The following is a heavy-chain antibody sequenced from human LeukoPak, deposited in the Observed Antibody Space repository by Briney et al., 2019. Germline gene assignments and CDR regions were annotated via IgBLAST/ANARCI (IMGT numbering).Heavy chain of an antibody. CDR1: GFTFSTYV. J-gene: IGHJ4*02. CDR2: ISGSGGTT. V-gene: IGHV3-23*01. Sequence: GGSLRLSCAASGFTFSTYVMTWVRQAPGKGLEWVSEISGSGGTTYYADSVKGRFTISRDNAKNTLYLQMNSLRAEDTAVYYCARDVSYYDSSGLFDYWGQGTLVTVSS. CDR3: ARDVSYYDSSGLFDY. D-gene: IGHD3-22*01.